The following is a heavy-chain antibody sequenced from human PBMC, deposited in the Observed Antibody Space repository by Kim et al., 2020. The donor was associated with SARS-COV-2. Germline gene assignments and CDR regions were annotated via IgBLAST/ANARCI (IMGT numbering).Heavy chain of an antibody. Sequence: GGSLRLSCAASGFTFSTYSMNWVRQAPGKGLEWVSSISRSSNYIYYADSVKGRFTISRDNAKNSLYLQMNSLRAEDTAVYYCAREGVDLPPPAYDYWGQGTLVTVSS. CDR1: GFTFSTYS. CDR3: AREGVDLPPPAYDY. CDR2: ISRSSNYI. V-gene: IGHV3-21*01. J-gene: IGHJ4*02. D-gene: IGHD3-9*01.